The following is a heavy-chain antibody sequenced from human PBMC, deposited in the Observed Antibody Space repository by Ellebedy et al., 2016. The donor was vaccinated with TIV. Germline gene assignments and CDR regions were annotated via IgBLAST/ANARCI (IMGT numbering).Heavy chain of an antibody. CDR3: AKTRGGMVTSIYDY. D-gene: IGHD2-21*02. V-gene: IGHV3-48*01. J-gene: IGHJ4*02. CDR1: GFTFSSYS. CDR2: ISSSSSTI. Sequence: GESLKISXAASGFTFSSYSMNWVRQAPGKGLEWVSYISSSSSTIYYADSVKGRFTISRDNSKNTLYLQMNSLSAEDTAVYYCAKTRGGMVTSIYDYWGQGTLVTVSS.